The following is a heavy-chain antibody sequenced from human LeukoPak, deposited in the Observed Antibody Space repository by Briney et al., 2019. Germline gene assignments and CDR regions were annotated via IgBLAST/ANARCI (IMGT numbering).Heavy chain of an antibody. Sequence: SETLSLTCTVSGGSISSYYWSWIRQPPGKGLEWIGYIYYSGSTNYNPSLKSRVTVSVDTSKNQFSLKLSSVTAADTAVYYCARDRDYGGTSGLYYYYGMDVWGQGTTVTVSS. CDR1: GGSISSYY. D-gene: IGHD4-23*01. CDR2: IYYSGST. CDR3: ARDRDYGGTSGLYYYYGMDV. V-gene: IGHV4-59*01. J-gene: IGHJ6*02.